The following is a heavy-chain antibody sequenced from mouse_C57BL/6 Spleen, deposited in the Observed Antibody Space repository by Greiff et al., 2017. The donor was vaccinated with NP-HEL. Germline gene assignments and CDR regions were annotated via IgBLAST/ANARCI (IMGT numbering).Heavy chain of an antibody. D-gene: IGHD3-2*02. J-gene: IGHJ4*01. CDR3: TRRAQATSGYAMDY. Sequence: QVQLQQSGAELVRPGASVTLSCKASGYTFTDYEMHWVKQTPVHGLEWIGAIDPETGGTAYNQKFKGKAILTADKSSSTAYMELRSLTSEDSAVYYCTRRAQATSGYAMDYWGQGTSVTVSS. CDR2: IDPETGGT. V-gene: IGHV1-15*01. CDR1: GYTFTDYE.